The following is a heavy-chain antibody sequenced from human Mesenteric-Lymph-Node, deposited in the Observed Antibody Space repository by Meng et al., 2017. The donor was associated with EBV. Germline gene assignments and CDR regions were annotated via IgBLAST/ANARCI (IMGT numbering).Heavy chain of an antibody. V-gene: IGHV4-4*02. CDR3: ARARGYCSGGACSFWFDP. CDR1: GVSISSGNW. D-gene: IGHD2-15*01. J-gene: IGHJ5*02. Sequence: QVQLQGVGPGLLKPSGTLALPCAVAGVSISSGNWWSWVRQSPGKGLQWIGDIYHSGTTNYNPSLKSRLTISVDKSNNHFSLKLTSVTAADTAVYYCARARGYCSGGACSFWFDPWGQGTLVTVSS. CDR2: IYHSGTT.